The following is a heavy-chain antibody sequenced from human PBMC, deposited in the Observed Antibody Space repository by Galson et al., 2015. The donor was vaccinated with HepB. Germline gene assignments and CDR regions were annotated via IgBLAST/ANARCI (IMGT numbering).Heavy chain of an antibody. CDR1: GYTFTSYY. J-gene: IGHJ6*03. V-gene: IGHV1-46*01. Sequence: SVKVSCKASGYTFTSYYMHWVRQAPGQGLEWMGIINPSGVSTSYAQKFQGRVTMTRDTSTSTVYMELSSLRSEDTAVYYCARDGARIVVVPAAIPDYYMDVWGKGTTVTVSS. CDR2: INPSGVST. CDR3: ARDGARIVVVPAAIPDYYMDV. D-gene: IGHD2-2*02.